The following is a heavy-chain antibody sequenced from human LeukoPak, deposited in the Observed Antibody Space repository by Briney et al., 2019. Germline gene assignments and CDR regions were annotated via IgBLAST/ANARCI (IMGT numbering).Heavy chain of an antibody. D-gene: IGHD6-13*01. V-gene: IGHV3-30*03. CDR1: GFTFSSYG. J-gene: IGHJ4*02. CDR3: ARDEESSSWYEIGGTIDY. CDR2: ISYDGSNK. Sequence: GGSLRLSCAASGFTFSSYGMHWVRQAPGKGLEWVAVISYDGSNKYYADSVKGRFTISRDNSKNTLYLQMNSLRAEDTAVYYCARDEESSSWYEIGGTIDYWGQGTLVTVSS.